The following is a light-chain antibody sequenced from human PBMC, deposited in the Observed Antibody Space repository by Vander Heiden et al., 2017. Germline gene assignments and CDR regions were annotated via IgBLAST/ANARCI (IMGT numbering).Light chain of an antibody. CDR2: NNS. Sequence: QSVMTQPPSASGTPGQRVTISCSGTRSNIGNNYVYWYQQFPGTAPKLLIYNNSHRPSGGPDRFSGSRSGTSAYLDISGLRSEDEADYYCAAWDESLSGWVFGGGTKLTVL. J-gene: IGLJ3*02. CDR3: AAWDESLSGWV. V-gene: IGLV1-47*01. CDR1: RSNIGNNY.